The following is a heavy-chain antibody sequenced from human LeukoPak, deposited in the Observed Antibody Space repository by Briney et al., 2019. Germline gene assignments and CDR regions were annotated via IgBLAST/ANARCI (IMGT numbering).Heavy chain of an antibody. CDR1: LGSLSDYN. V-gene: IGHV4-34*01. J-gene: IGHJ4*02. Sequence: ASETLSLTCAVSLGSLSDYNWSWLRQSPEKGLEWIGEITDSATTHYNPSLETRVTISIDTAKRQFSLRLTSLTAADTAVYYCARGLDLDGLDSWGQGTLVTVSS. CDR2: ITDSATT. CDR3: ARGLDLDGLDS. D-gene: IGHD1-1*01.